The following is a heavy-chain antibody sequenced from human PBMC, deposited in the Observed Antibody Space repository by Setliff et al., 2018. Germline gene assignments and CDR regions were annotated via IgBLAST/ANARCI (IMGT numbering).Heavy chain of an antibody. CDR3: ARHLSGASYYYMDV. Sequence: GESLKISCKGSGYSFTNYWISWVRQMPGKGLEWMGRIDPSDSYTNFSPSFQGHVTISLDKSISTAYLQWCSLKASDTAMYYCARHLSGASYYYMDVWGKGTTVTVSS. CDR2: IDPSDSYT. CDR1: GYSFTNYW. D-gene: IGHD1-26*01. J-gene: IGHJ6*03. V-gene: IGHV5-10-1*01.